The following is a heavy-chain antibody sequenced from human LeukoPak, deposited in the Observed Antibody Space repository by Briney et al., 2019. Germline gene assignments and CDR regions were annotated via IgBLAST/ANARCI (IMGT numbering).Heavy chain of an antibody. CDR1: GYSFTGYY. J-gene: IGHJ6*02. CDR2: INPNSGGT. D-gene: IGHD4-23*01. Sequence: ASVQVSCKASGYSFTGYYIHWVRQAPGQGLEWMGWINPNSGGTKYAQKFQGRLTMTRDTSISTANIELSRLRSDDTAVYYCARERTTVVTLDYYYGMDVWGQGTTVTVSS. CDR3: ARERTTVVTLDYYYGMDV. V-gene: IGHV1-2*02.